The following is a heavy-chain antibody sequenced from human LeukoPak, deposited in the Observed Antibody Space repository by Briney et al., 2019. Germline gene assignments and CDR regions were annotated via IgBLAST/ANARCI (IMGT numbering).Heavy chain of an antibody. CDR1: GFTFSSYG. Sequence: PGGSLRLSCAASGFTFSSYGMPWVRQAPGKGLEWVAVISYDGSNKYYADSVKGRFTISRDNSKNTLYLQMNSLRAEDTAVYYCAKSNSSWYFDYWGQGTLVTVSS. CDR2: ISYDGSNK. D-gene: IGHD6-13*01. V-gene: IGHV3-30*18. J-gene: IGHJ4*02. CDR3: AKSNSSWYFDY.